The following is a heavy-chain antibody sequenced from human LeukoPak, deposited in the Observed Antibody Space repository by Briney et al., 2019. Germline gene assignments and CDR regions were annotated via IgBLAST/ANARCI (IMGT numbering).Heavy chain of an antibody. Sequence: GGSLRLSCAGSVFTFSDYYMIWMPQAPGKGLEGVSYISSSDITIKYTHSVKARFTISTDNAKNSLFLHMHSLRADDTAVYYCATADCSSTSCYELDYWGQGTLVTVSS. D-gene: IGHD2-2*01. CDR1: VFTFSDYY. CDR3: ATADCSSTSCYELDY. V-gene: IGHV3-11*04. CDR2: ISSSDITI. J-gene: IGHJ4*02.